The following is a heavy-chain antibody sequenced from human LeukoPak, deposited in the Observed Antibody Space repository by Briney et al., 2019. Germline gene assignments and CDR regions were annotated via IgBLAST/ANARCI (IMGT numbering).Heavy chain of an antibody. D-gene: IGHD3-10*01. J-gene: IGHJ4*02. Sequence: SETLSLTCTVSGGSISSYYWSWIRQPPGKGLEWIGYIYYSGSTNYNPSLKSRVTISVDTSKNQFSLKLSSVTAADTAMYYCGRGQPRSGNDYWGQGTLVTVSS. V-gene: IGHV4-59*01. CDR2: IYYSGST. CDR3: GRGQPRSGNDY. CDR1: GGSISSYY.